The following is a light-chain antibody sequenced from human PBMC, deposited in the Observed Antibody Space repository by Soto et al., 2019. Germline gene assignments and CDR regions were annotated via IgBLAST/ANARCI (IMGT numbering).Light chain of an antibody. J-gene: IGLJ2*01. V-gene: IGLV2-14*01. CDR1: SSDVGGYNY. Sequence: QSALTQPASVSGSPGQSITISCTGTSSDVGGYNYVSWYQQHPGKAPKLMIYDVSNRPSGVSNRFSDSKSGNTASLTISGLQAEDEADYYCSSYTSSSTYVVFAGGTKLTVL. CDR2: DVS. CDR3: SSYTSSSTYVV.